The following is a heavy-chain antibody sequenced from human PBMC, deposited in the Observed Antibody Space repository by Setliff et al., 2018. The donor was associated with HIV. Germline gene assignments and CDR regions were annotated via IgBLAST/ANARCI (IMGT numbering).Heavy chain of an antibody. CDR3: ARDKRAFDI. J-gene: IGHJ3*02. V-gene: IGHV4-59*01. Sequence: PSETLSLTCTVSGASISSYYWSWIRQPPGKGLEWIGFIYYSGSTNYNPSLKSRVTISVDTSKNQFSLKLTSVTAADTAVYYCARDKRAFDIWGQGTMVTVS. CDR1: GASISSYY. CDR2: IYYSGST.